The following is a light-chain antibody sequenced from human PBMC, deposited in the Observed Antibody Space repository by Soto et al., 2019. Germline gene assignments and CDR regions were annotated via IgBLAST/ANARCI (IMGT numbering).Light chain of an antibody. CDR3: QQRSNWTLLT. V-gene: IGKV3-11*01. J-gene: IGKJ4*01. Sequence: EIVLTQSPATLSLSPGERATLSCRASQSVSSYLAWYQQKPGQAPRLLIYDASNIATGIPARFSGSGSGTDFKLTISSREPEDFAVYYCQQRSNWTLLTFGGGTKVEIK. CDR1: QSVSSY. CDR2: DAS.